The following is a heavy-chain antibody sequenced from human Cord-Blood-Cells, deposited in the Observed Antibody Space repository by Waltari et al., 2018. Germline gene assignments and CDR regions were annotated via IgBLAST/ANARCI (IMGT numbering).Heavy chain of an antibody. J-gene: IGHJ6*02. CDR3: ARRKGGWDYYYYGMDV. Sequence: QVQLVQSGAEVKKPGASVKVSCKASGYTFTSYDINGVRQATGQGLEWMGWMNPNSGNTGYAQKFQGRVTMTRNTSISTAYMELSSLRSEDTAVYYCARRKGGWDYYYYGMDVWGQVTTVTVSS. CDR2: MNPNSGNT. D-gene: IGHD6-19*01. CDR1: GYTFTSYD. V-gene: IGHV1-8*01.